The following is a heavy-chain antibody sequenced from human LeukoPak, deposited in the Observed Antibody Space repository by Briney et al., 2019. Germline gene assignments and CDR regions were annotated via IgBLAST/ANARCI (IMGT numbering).Heavy chain of an antibody. CDR1: GFTFSDYY. CDR3: AKEAVVPAATGY. V-gene: IGHV3-23*01. Sequence: GGSLRLSCAASGFTFSDYYMSWIRQAPGKGLEWVSAINGGGGSTYYADSVKGRFTISRDNSKNTLYLQMNSLRAEDTAVYYCAKEAVVPAATGYWGQGTLVTVSS. J-gene: IGHJ4*02. CDR2: INGGGGST. D-gene: IGHD2-2*01.